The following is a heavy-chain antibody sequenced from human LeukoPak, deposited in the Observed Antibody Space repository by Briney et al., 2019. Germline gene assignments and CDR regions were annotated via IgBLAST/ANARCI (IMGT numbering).Heavy chain of an antibody. J-gene: IGHJ5*02. CDR1: GGSISSGSYY. V-gene: IGHV4-61*02. CDR2: IYTSGST. D-gene: IGHD6-25*01. CDR3: ARGAVRNWFDP. Sequence: KSSETLSLPCTVSGGSISSGSYYWSGIRQPAGKGVEWIGRIYTSGSTNYNPSLKSRVTISVDTSKNQFSLKLSSVTAADTAVYYCARGAVRNWFDPWGQGTLVTVSS.